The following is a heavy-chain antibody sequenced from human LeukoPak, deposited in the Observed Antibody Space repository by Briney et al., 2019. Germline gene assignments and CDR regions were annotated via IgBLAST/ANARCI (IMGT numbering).Heavy chain of an antibody. Sequence: PGGSLRLSCAASGFNVNNAWMSWVRQAPGKGLEWVAVISYDGSNKYYADSVKGRFTISRDNSKNTLYLQMNSLRAEDTAVYYCASDGSYDYWGQGTLVTVSS. CDR3: ASDGSYDY. J-gene: IGHJ4*02. V-gene: IGHV3-30-3*01. CDR2: ISYDGSNK. CDR1: GFNVNNAW. D-gene: IGHD1-26*01.